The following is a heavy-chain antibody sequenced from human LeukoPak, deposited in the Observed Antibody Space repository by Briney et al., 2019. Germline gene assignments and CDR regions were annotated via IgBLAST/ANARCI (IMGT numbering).Heavy chain of an antibody. D-gene: IGHD6-13*01. CDR3: AREYISSWFVF. Sequence: ASVKVSCKASGYTFSGHYMHWVRQAPGQGLEWMGWINPNTGATNYAQKFQGWVTMTRDMSISTTYMELSRLRSDDTAVYFCAREYISSWFVFWGQGTLVTVSS. CDR1: GYTFSGHY. V-gene: IGHV1-2*04. CDR2: INPNTGAT. J-gene: IGHJ4*02.